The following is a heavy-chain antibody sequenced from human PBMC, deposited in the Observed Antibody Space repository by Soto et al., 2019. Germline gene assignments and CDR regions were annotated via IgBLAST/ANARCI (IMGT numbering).Heavy chain of an antibody. CDR3: TTDLGVEQQLDALDY. D-gene: IGHD6-13*01. CDR1: GFTFSNAW. J-gene: IGHJ4*02. Sequence: PGGSLRLSCAASGFTFSNAWMSWVRQAPGKGLEWVGRIKSKTDGGTTDYAAPVKGRFTISRDDSKNTLYLQMNSLKTEDTAVYYCTTDLGVEQQLDALDYWCQGPLVTVSS. CDR2: IKSKTDGGTT. V-gene: IGHV3-15*01.